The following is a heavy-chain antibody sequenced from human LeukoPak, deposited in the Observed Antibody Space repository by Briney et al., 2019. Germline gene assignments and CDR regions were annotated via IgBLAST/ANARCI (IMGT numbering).Heavy chain of an antibody. CDR3: AKGWDSSSWFFDY. CDR1: GFTFSSYA. D-gene: IGHD6-13*01. Sequence: GGSLRLSCAASGFTFSSYAMSWVRQAPGKGLEWVSAISGSGGSTYYADSVKGRFTISRDNSKNTLYLQMNSLRAEDTAAYYCAKGWDSSSWFFDYWGQGTLVTVSS. CDR2: ISGSGGST. J-gene: IGHJ4*02. V-gene: IGHV3-23*01.